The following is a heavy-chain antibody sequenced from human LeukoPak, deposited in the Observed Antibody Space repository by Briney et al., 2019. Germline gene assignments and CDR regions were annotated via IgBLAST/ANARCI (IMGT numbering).Heavy chain of an antibody. CDR1: GYTFTGYY. D-gene: IGHD6-19*01. Sequence: ASVKVSCKASGYTFTGYYMHWVRQAPGQGLEWMGWINPNSGGTNYAQKFQGRVTMTRDTSISTAYMELSRLRSDDTAVYYCARDVQWLALKSYFDYWGQGTLVTVSS. V-gene: IGHV1-2*02. CDR2: INPNSGGT. CDR3: ARDVQWLALKSYFDY. J-gene: IGHJ4*02.